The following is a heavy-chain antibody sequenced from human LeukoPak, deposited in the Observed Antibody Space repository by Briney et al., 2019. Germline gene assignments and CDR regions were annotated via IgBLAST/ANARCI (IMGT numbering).Heavy chain of an antibody. Sequence: PGRSLRLSCAASGFTFSIYSMSWVRQAPWKGLEWVITITSSGETTYYTGSLKGRFTISRDKAKNTRYLQMNSLRAEDTAVYYCVKDRPNHYHSSGHYYRRNGDCWGQGTLVTVSS. CDR2: ITSSGETT. V-gene: IGHV3-23*01. CDR1: GFTFSIYS. J-gene: IGHJ4*02. CDR3: VKDRPNHYHSSGHYYRRNGDC. D-gene: IGHD3-22*01.